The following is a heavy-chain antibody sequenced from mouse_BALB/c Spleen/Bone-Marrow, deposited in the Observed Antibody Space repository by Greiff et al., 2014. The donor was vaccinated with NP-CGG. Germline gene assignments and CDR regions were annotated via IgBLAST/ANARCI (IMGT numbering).Heavy chain of an antibody. V-gene: IGHV1-54*01. CDR3: ARWDYAMDY. CDR2: INPGSGGT. J-gene: IGHJ4*01. CDR1: GYAFTNYL. Sequence: VQLQQSGAELVRPGTSVKVSCKASGYAFTNYLIEWVKQRPGQGLEWIGVINPGSGGTNYNEKFKGKATLTADKSSSTAYMQLSSLTSDDSAVYFCARWDYAMDYWGQGTSVTVPS.